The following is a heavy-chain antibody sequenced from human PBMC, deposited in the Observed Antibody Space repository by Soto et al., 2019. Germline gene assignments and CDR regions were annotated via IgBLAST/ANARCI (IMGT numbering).Heavy chain of an antibody. CDR3: AREFCSGGNCYTYYFDP. D-gene: IGHD2-15*01. Sequence: PGGSLRLSCAASGLTFNRYWMHWVRHAPGKGLVWVSHINTDGTNSNYADSVQGRFTISRDNAKSTLFLQMNSLRDEDTAVYYCAREFCSGGNCYTYYFDPWGQGIQVTVSS. CDR1: GLTFNRYW. V-gene: IGHV3-74*01. J-gene: IGHJ5*02. CDR2: INTDGTNS.